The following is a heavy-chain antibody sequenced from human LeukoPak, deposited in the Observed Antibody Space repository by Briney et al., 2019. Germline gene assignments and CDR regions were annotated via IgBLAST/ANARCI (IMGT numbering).Heavy chain of an antibody. D-gene: IGHD3-22*01. CDR3: ARKTVYYYDLFGGYYYGMDV. V-gene: IGHV4-34*01. CDR1: GGSFSGYY. CDR2: INHSGST. Sequence: NPSETLSLTWAVYGGSFSGYYWSWIRQPPGKGLEWIGEINHSGSTNYNPSLKSRVTISVDTSKNQFSLKLSSVTAADTAVYYCARKTVYYYDLFGGYYYGMDVWGQGTTVTVSS. J-gene: IGHJ6*02.